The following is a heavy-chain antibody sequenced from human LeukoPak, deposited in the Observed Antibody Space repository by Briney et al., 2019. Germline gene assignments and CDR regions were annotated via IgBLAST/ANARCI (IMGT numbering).Heavy chain of an antibody. D-gene: IGHD2/OR15-2a*01. Sequence: PGGSLRLSCAVYGFTFSDYNMNWVRQAPGKGLEWISYIGRDSGTLYADSVKGRFTIARDNTRKSLYLQMNGLRAEDTAVYHCVVEEVVTTVTGPGSRIDYWGQGILVTVSS. V-gene: IGHV3-48*04. CDR1: GFTFSDYN. J-gene: IGHJ4*02. CDR3: VVEEVVTTVTGPGSRIDY. CDR2: IGRDSGT.